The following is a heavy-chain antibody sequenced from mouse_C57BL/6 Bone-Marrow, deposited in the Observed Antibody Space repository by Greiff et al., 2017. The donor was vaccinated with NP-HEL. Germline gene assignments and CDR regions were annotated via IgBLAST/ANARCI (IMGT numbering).Heavy chain of an antibody. CDR1: GYTFTSYG. CDR2: IYPRSGNT. CDR3: ARGDLIYYYGSSSAWFAY. J-gene: IGHJ3*01. D-gene: IGHD1-1*01. Sequence: VKLMESGAELARPGASVKLSCKASGYTFTSYGISWVKQRTGQGLEWIGEIYPRSGNTYYNEKFKGKATLTADKSSSTAYMELRSLTSEDSAVYFCARGDLIYYYGSSSAWFAYWGQGTLATVSA. V-gene: IGHV1-81*01.